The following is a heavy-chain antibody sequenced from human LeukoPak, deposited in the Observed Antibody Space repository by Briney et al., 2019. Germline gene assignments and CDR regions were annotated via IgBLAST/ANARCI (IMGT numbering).Heavy chain of an antibody. CDR1: GFTFSSYE. J-gene: IGHJ4*02. D-gene: IGHD2/OR15-2a*01. V-gene: IGHV3-48*03. CDR2: ISSSGNTI. CDR3: ARRSSRSFDY. Sequence: GGSLRLSCAASGFTFSSYEMNWVRQAPGKGLEWVSYISSSGNTIYYADSVKGRFTNSRDNAKNSLYLQMSSLRAEDTAVYYCARRSSRSFDYWGRGTLVTVSS.